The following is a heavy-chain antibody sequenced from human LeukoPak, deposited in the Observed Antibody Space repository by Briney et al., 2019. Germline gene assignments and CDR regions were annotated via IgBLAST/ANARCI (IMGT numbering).Heavy chain of an antibody. CDR2: INHSGST. CDR1: GGSFSGFY. D-gene: IGHD3-9*01. CDR3: ARGSPSDILTGLVRNDAFDI. J-gene: IGHJ3*02. V-gene: IGHV4-34*01. Sequence: SETLSPTCAVYGGSFSGFYWSWIRQPPGKGLEWIGEINHSGSTNYNPSLKSRVTISVDTSKNQFSLKLSSVTAADTAVYYCARGSPSDILTGLVRNDAFDIWGQGTMVTVSS.